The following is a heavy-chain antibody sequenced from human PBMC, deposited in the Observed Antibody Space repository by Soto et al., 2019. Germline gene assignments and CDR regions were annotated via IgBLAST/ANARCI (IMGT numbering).Heavy chain of an antibody. Sequence: GASVKVSCKASGYTFTSYGISWVRQAPGQGLEWMGWISAYNGNTNYAQKLQGRVTMTTDTSTSTAYMELRSLRSDDAAVYYCAREYSNYRPDYFDYCGQGTLVTVSS. CDR2: ISAYNGNT. V-gene: IGHV1-18*01. CDR3: AREYSNYRPDYFDY. D-gene: IGHD4-4*01. CDR1: GYTFTSYG. J-gene: IGHJ4*02.